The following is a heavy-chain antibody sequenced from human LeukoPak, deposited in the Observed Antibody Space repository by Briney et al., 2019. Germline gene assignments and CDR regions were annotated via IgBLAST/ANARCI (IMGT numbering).Heavy chain of an antibody. CDR3: ARGWSSSPTSYWYFDL. V-gene: IGHV1-18*01. J-gene: IGHJ2*01. CDR2: ISAYNGNT. Sequence: ASVKVSCKASGYTSTSYGISWVRQAPGQGLEWMGWISAYNGNTNYAQKLQGRVTMTTDTSTSTAYMELRSLRSDDTAVYYCARGWSSSPTSYWYFDLWGRGTLVTVSS. D-gene: IGHD6-6*01. CDR1: GYTSTSYG.